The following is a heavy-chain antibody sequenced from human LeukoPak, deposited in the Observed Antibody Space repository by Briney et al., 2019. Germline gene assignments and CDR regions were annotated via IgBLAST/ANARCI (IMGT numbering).Heavy chain of an antibody. CDR1: GGSISSYY. D-gene: IGHD4-17*01. CDR3: ARSETYGDYNYYYYYYMDV. V-gene: IGHV4-34*01. Sequence: PSETLSLTCTVSGGSISSYYWSWIRQPPGKGLEWIGEINHSGSTNYNPSLKSRVTISVDTSKNQFSLKLSSVTAADTAVYYCARSETYGDYNYYYYYYMDVWGKGTTVTVSS. CDR2: INHSGST. J-gene: IGHJ6*03.